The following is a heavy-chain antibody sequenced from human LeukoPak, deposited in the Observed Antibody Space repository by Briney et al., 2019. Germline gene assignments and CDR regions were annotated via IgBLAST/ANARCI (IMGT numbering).Heavy chain of an antibody. V-gene: IGHV3-23*01. CDR3: AKDSVGNLADAFDI. Sequence: GGSLLLSCAASGFTFSNYAMTWVRQAPGKGLGWVSAISGRGDSTFYADSVKGRLTISRDNSKNMLYLQMNSLRAEDTALYYCAKDSVGNLADAFDIWGQGTMVTVSS. J-gene: IGHJ3*02. D-gene: IGHD1-1*01. CDR2: ISGRGDST. CDR1: GFTFSNYA.